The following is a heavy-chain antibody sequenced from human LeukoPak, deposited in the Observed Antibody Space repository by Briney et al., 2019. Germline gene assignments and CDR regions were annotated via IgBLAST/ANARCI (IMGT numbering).Heavy chain of an antibody. CDR3: ASGVPDY. CDR2: IRSKANSHAT. D-gene: IGHD3-10*01. V-gene: IGHV3-73*01. Sequence: GGSLRLSCAASGFIFSDSAMHWVRQASGKGLEWVGRIRSKANSHATAYAASVKGRFIISRDDSKNTAYLQMNSLKSEDTAVYYCASGVPDYWGQGTLVTVSS. CDR1: GFIFSDSA. J-gene: IGHJ4*02.